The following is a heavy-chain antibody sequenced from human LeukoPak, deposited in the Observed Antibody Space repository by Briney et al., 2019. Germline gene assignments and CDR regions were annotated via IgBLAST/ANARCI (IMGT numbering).Heavy chain of an antibody. CDR3: ARRTGFFYYFDY. V-gene: IGHV4-4*09. CDR2: IYTSGST. J-gene: IGHJ4*02. D-gene: IGHD1-1*01. Sequence: SETLSLTCAVSGGSIGSYYWSWIRQPPGKGLEWIGYIYTSGSTNYNPSLKSRVTISVDTSKNQFSLKLSSVTAADTAVYYCARRTGFFYYFDYWGQGTLVTVSS. CDR1: GGSIGSYY.